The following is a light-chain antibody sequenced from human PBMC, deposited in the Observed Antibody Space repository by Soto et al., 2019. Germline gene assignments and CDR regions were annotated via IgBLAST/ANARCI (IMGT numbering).Light chain of an antibody. Sequence: SYELTQPPLVSVAPGQTASITCGGNNIGSKSVHWYQQRPGQAPVLVVFDDSHRPSGTPERFSGSNSGNTATLTISRVEAGDEADYYCQVWDYSSDHVVFGGGTKLTVL. CDR1: NIGSKS. CDR2: DDS. V-gene: IGLV3-21*02. J-gene: IGLJ3*02. CDR3: QVWDYSSDHVV.